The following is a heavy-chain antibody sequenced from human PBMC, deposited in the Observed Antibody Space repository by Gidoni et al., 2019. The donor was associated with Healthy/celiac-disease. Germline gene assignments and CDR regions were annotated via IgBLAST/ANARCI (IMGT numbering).Heavy chain of an antibody. Sequence: QVQLQPWGAGLLKPSATLSLTCAVYGGSFSGYYWSWIRQPPGKGLEWIGEINHSGSTNYNPSRKSRVTISVDTSKNQFSLKLSSVTAADTAVYYCARGVGSYRGWGQGTLVTVSS. J-gene: IGHJ4*02. D-gene: IGHD1-26*01. CDR2: INHSGST. CDR3: ARGVGSYRG. V-gene: IGHV4-34*01. CDR1: GGSFSGYY.